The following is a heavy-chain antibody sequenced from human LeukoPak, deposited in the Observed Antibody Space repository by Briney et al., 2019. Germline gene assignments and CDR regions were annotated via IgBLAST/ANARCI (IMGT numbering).Heavy chain of an antibody. CDR3: ARSSEGRYYYDSSGFSYYYYYMDV. J-gene: IGHJ6*03. Sequence: SETLSLTCTVPGGSISSYYWSWIRQPPGKGLEWIGYIYYSGSTYYNPSLRSRVTISVDTSKNQFSLKLSSVTAADTAVYYCARSSEGRYYYDSSGFSYYYYYMDVWGKGTTVTISS. CDR2: IYYSGST. D-gene: IGHD3-22*01. V-gene: IGHV4-59*01. CDR1: GGSISSYY.